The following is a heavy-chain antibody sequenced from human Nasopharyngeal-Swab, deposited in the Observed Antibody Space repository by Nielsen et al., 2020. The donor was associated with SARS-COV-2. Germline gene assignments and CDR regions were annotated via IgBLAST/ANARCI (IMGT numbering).Heavy chain of an antibody. CDR3: ARDKGWHAFDV. D-gene: IGHD2-15*01. J-gene: IGHJ3*01. CDR2: IQNSGST. CDR1: GGSISSYS. V-gene: IGHV4-59*13. Sequence: SETLSLTCSVSGGSISSYSWSWIRQPPGTGLEWIGYIQNSGSTNYNPSLKSRVTMSVDMSKNQFSLKLTSVTSADTAVYYCARDKGWHAFDVWGQGTLVTVSS.